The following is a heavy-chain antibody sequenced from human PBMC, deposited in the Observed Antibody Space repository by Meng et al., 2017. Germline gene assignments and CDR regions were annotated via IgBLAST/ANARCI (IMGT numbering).Heavy chain of an antibody. CDR1: GFTFSDYD. D-gene: IGHD4-23*01. CDR2: FSSSGSTI. V-gene: IGHV3-11*01. Sequence: GGVGQPGRSLGISCAASGFTFSDYDMSWTRQAPGKGLGWVSYFSSSGSTIYYADPVKGRFTISWDNAKNSLYRHMSSLRAEDTAGYYCAREGGGNGLDYWGQGTLVTVSS. CDR3: AREGGGNGLDY. J-gene: IGHJ4*02.